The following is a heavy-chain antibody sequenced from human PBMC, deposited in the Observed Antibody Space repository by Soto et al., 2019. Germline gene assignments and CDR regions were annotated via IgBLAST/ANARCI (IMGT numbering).Heavy chain of an antibody. V-gene: IGHV4-59*12. CDR3: ARDSRYYDSSGYYLFDY. CDR1: GGSISSFY. Sequence: SETLSLTWTVAGGSISSFYWSWIRQPPGKGLEWIGYIYYSGSTNYNPSLKSRVTISVDKSKNQFSLKLSSVTAADTAVYYCARDSRYYDSSGYYLFDYWGQGTLVTVSS. CDR2: IYYSGST. J-gene: IGHJ4*02. D-gene: IGHD3-22*01.